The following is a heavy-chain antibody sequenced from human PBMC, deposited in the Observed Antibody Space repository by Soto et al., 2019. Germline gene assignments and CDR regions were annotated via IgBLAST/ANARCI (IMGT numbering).Heavy chain of an antibody. CDR1: GYSFTSYG. V-gene: IGHV1-18*01. Sequence: ASAKGSCKASGYSFTSYGISWVRQAHGQGLEWMGWISAYNGDTNYAQKLQGRVTMTTDTSTSTAYMELRSLRSDDAAVYYCARDRLMVRGVLKLSFFDYWGQGNLVTVSS. CDR3: ARDRLMVRGVLKLSFFDY. J-gene: IGHJ4*02. CDR2: ISAYNGDT. D-gene: IGHD3-10*01.